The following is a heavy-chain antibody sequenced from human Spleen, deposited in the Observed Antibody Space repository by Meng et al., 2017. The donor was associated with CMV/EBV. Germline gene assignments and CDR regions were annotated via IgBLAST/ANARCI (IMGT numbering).Heavy chain of an antibody. J-gene: IGHJ3*01. V-gene: IGHV3-21*01. CDR3: ARTKYCSSINCYFAIVFDL. CDR1: GFTFSSYS. Sequence: GGSLRLSCAASGFTFSSYSMNWVRQAPGKGLEWVSSISSSSSYIYYADSVKGRFTISRDNAKNSLFLQMNSLRAEDTAVYYCARTKYCSSINCYFAIVFDLWGQGTMVTVSS. D-gene: IGHD2-2*01. CDR2: ISSSSSYI.